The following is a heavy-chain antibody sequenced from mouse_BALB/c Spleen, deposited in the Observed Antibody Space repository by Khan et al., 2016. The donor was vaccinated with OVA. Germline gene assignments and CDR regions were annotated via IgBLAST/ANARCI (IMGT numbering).Heavy chain of an antibody. D-gene: IGHD1-1*01. V-gene: IGHV1-9*01. J-gene: IGHJ3*01. Sequence: QVQLQQSGAELMKPGASVKMSCKATGYTFSSYWIGWVKQRPGHGLEWIAEILPGSGSTNYNEKFKGKATFTADTSSSTAYMQLSSLTSEDSAVYYCARGDYYGSSSWFGYWGQGTLVTGSA. CDR3: ARGDYYGSSSWFGY. CDR1: GYTFSSYW. CDR2: ILPGSGST.